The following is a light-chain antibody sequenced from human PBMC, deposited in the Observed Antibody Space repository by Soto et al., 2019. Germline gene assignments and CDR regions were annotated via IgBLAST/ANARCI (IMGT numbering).Light chain of an antibody. J-gene: IGKJ4*01. Sequence: ETVMTQSPATLSASPGESATLSCGASQSVSSKLGWYQQKPGQAPRLLIYGASTMATGVAARFSGTWSGTEFTLTISSLHSEDFAVYYCQQYNDWPLTFGGGTKVEIK. V-gene: IGKV3-15*01. CDR1: QSVSSK. CDR3: QQYNDWPLT. CDR2: GAS.